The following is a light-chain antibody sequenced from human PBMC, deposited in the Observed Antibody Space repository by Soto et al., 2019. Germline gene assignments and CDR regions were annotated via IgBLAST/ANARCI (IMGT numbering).Light chain of an antibody. J-gene: IGKJ5*01. Sequence: ELVLTQSPATLSLSPGARATLSCRASQSVSSYLAWYQQKPGQAPRLLIYDASNRATGIPARFSGSVSGTDFTLPISSLEPEDFAAYYCQQRSNWPPFTFGQGTRLEIK. V-gene: IGKV3-11*01. CDR1: QSVSSY. CDR3: QQRSNWPPFT. CDR2: DAS.